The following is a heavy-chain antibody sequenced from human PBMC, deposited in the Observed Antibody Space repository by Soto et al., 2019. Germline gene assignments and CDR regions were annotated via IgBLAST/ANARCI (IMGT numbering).Heavy chain of an antibody. V-gene: IGHV4-59*01. Sequence: PSETLSLTCTVTGDSSSRYYWSWIRQPPGKGLEWIGYISYSGSTSYNPSLKSRVTISVDTSKTQFSLKLTSVTAADTAVYYCARDGRGYSGYSYDSWGQGTRVTVSS. CDR2: ISYSGST. J-gene: IGHJ4*02. CDR3: ARDGRGYSGYSYDS. CDR1: GDSSSRYY. D-gene: IGHD5-12*01.